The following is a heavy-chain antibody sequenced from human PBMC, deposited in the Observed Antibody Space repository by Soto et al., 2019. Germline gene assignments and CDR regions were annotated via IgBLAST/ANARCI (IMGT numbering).Heavy chain of an antibody. J-gene: IGHJ6*02. D-gene: IGHD2-2*01. Sequence: GGSLRLSCAASGFTFNTYAMSWVRQAPGKGLEWVSAISGSGGSTHYADSVKGRFTISRDNSKNTVYLQMNSLRAEDTAVYYCTKGYCSRTSCYFDYYAKDVWGQGTAVNVSS. V-gene: IGHV3-23*01. CDR1: GFTFNTYA. CDR2: ISGSGGST. CDR3: TKGYCSRTSCYFDYYAKDV.